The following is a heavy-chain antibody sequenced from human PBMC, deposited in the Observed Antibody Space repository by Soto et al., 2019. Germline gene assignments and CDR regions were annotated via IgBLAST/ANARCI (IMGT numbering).Heavy chain of an antibody. Sequence: EVQLVESGGGLVQPGGSLRLSCAASGFTFSSYWMSWVRQAPGKGLEWVANIKQDGSEKNYMDSVKGRFTISRDNAKNSLYLQMNSLRAEDTAVYYCAGSRGSGDAFDIWGHGTMVTVSS. CDR1: GFTFSSYW. D-gene: IGHD3-10*01. CDR2: IKQDGSEK. CDR3: AGSRGSGDAFDI. J-gene: IGHJ3*02. V-gene: IGHV3-7*01.